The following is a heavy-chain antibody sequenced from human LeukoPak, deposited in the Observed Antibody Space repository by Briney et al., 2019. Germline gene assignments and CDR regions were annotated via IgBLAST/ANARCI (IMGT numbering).Heavy chain of an antibody. CDR2: INHSGST. CDR1: GGSFSGYY. V-gene: IGHV4-34*01. Sequence: SETLSLTCAVYGGSFSGYYWSWIRQPPGKGLVWIGEINHSGSTNYNPSLKSRVTISVDTSENQFSLKLSSVTAADTAVYYCARSYLGGWYYFDYWGQGTLVTVSS. J-gene: IGHJ4*02. CDR3: ARSYLGGWYYFDY. D-gene: IGHD6-19*01.